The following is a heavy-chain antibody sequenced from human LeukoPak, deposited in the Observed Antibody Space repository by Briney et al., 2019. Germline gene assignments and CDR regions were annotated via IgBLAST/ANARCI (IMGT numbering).Heavy chain of an antibody. CDR3: ARDTRDAFDI. V-gene: IGHV4-61*01. J-gene: IGHJ3*02. Sequence: SETLSLTCTVSGGSISSSSYYWGWIRQPPGKGLEWIGYAYYSGNTNYNPSLKSRVTISLDTSKNQFSLKLRSVTAADTAVYYCARDTRDAFDIWGQGTMVTVSS. CDR2: AYYSGNT. CDR1: GGSISSSSYY.